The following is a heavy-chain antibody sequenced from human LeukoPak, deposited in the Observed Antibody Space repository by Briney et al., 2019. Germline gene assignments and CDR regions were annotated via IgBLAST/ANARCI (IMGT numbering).Heavy chain of an antibody. V-gene: IGHV4-38-2*02. J-gene: IGHJ4*02. CDR2: IHHSGNT. Sequence: SETLSLTCSVSGYSITSGHHWGWIRQPPGKGLGWIAKIHHSGNTYYNPSLKSRVTISVDTSKNQFSLKLTSVTAADTAVYYCARDYGYGYSDYWGQGTLVTASS. D-gene: IGHD5-18*01. CDR1: GYSITSGHH. CDR3: ARDYGYGYSDY.